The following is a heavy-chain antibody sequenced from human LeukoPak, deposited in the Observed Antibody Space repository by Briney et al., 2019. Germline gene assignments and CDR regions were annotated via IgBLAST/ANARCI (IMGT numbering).Heavy chain of an antibody. J-gene: IGHJ4*02. CDR2: IIPIFGTA. V-gene: IGHV1-69*13. D-gene: IGHD4-17*01. Sequence: SVMVSCKASGGTFSSYAISWVRQAPGQGLEWMGGIIPIFGTANYAQKFQGRVTITADESTSTAYMELSSLRSEDTAVYYCARPRRPDYGDYEVFDYWGQGTLVTVSS. CDR3: ARPRRPDYGDYEVFDY. CDR1: GGTFSSYA.